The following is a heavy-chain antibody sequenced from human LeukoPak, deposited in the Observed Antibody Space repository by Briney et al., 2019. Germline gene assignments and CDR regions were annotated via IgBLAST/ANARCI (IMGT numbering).Heavy chain of an antibody. CDR3: ARDRGFDI. Sequence: GGSLRLSCAASGFXFSSYWISWVRQAPGKGLEWVANIKQDGSEKYYVDSVKGRFTISRDNANKSLYLQMNSLRAEDTAVYYCARDRGFDIWGQGTMVTVSS. CDR1: GFXFSSYW. V-gene: IGHV3-7*05. CDR2: IKQDGSEK. J-gene: IGHJ3*02.